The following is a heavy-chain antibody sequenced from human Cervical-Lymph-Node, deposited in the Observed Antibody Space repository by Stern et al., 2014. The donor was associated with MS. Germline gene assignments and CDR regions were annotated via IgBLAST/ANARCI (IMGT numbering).Heavy chain of an antibody. CDR3: PRDHFNTSLDV. J-gene: IGHJ6*02. D-gene: IGHD2-2*01. Sequence: VQLVQSGPGLVKPSQTLSLTCTVSGGSISSDNYYWTWLRPHPGKGLEGIGHIYYSGNTYYNPSLKRRTSITVNTSQKLFLLRLSSVTAADTAVYYCPRDHFNTSLDVWGHGTTVTVS. CDR2: IYYSGNT. CDR1: GGSISSDNYY. V-gene: IGHV4-31*03.